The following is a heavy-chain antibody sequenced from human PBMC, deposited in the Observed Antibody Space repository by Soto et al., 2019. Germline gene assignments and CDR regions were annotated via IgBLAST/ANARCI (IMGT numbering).Heavy chain of an antibody. CDR2: ISYDGSNK. D-gene: IGHD1-26*01. Sequence: SLRLSCAASGFTFSSYGMHWVRQAPGKGLEWVAVISYDGSNKYYADSVKGRFTISRDNSKKTLYLQMNSLRAEETAVYYCAKGGGDYYYGMDVWGQGTTV. CDR3: AKGGGDYYYGMDV. J-gene: IGHJ6*02. CDR1: GFTFSSYG. V-gene: IGHV3-30*18.